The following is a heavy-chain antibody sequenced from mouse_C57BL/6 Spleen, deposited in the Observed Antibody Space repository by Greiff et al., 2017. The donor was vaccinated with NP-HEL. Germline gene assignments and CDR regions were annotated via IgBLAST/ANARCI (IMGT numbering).Heavy chain of an antibody. CDR3: ARSTLSNYFDY. CDR2: IYWDDDK. CDR1: GFSLSTSGMG. J-gene: IGHJ2*01. Sequence: VKLVESGPGILQSSQTLSLTCSFSGFSLSTSGMGVSWIRQPSGKGLEWLAHIYWDDDKRYNPSLKSRLTISKDTSRNQVFLKITSVDTADTATYYCARSTLSNYFDYWGQGTTLTVSS. V-gene: IGHV8-12*01. D-gene: IGHD5-1*01.